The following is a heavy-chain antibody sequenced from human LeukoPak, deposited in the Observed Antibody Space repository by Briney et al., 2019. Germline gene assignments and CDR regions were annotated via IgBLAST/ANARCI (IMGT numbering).Heavy chain of an antibody. CDR1: GYTFTGYY. Sequence: ASVKVSGKASGYTFTGYYMHWVRQAPGQGLEWMGWINPNSGGTNYAQKFQGRVTMTRDTSISTAYMELSRLRSDDTAVYYCAREGYYYDSSGYYLHYWGQGTLVTVSS. D-gene: IGHD3-22*01. J-gene: IGHJ4*02. CDR2: INPNSGGT. V-gene: IGHV1-2*02. CDR3: AREGYYYDSSGYYLHY.